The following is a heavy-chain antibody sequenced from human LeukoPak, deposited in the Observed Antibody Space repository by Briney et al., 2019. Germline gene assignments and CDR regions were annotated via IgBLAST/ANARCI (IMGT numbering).Heavy chain of an antibody. CDR2: INPSGGSA. Sequence: ASVKVSCRASGYTLTSYYMQWVQQAPGQGLEWMGIINPSGGSATYAQKFQGRVTMTRDTSTSTVYMELSSLRSEDTAVYYCARGGEGWFDPWGQGTLVTVSS. CDR3: ARGGEGWFDP. CDR1: GYTLTSYY. D-gene: IGHD3-10*01. J-gene: IGHJ5*02. V-gene: IGHV1-46*01.